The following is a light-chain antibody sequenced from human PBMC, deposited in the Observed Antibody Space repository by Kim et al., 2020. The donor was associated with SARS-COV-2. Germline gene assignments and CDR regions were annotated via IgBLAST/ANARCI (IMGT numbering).Light chain of an antibody. CDR3: SSYSTSGAWV. Sequence: GQSITISCTGSSSDTGAYNFVSWFQQHPDKAPKLMIYDVTKWPSGISNRFSGSKSGNTASLTISGLQAEDEADYYCSSYSTSGAWVFGGGTQLTVL. V-gene: IGLV2-14*03. CDR2: DVT. CDR1: SSDTGAYNF. J-gene: IGLJ3*02.